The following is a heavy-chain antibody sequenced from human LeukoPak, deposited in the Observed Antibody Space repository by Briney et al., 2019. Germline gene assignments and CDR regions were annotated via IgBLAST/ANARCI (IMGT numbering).Heavy chain of an antibody. CDR3: AREVVAAAGTVDY. Sequence: SETLSLTCTVSGGSISSYYWTWIRQPPGKGLEWIGYIYYSGSTNYNPSLKSRVTISVDTSKNQFSLKLSSVTAADTAVYYCAREVVAAAGTVDYWGQGTLVIVSS. D-gene: IGHD6-13*01. CDR1: GGSISSYY. J-gene: IGHJ4*02. V-gene: IGHV4-59*01. CDR2: IYYSGST.